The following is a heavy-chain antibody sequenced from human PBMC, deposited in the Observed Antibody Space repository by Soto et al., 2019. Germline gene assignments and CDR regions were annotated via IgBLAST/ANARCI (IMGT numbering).Heavy chain of an antibody. D-gene: IGHD1-7*01. Sequence: EVQLLESGGGLVQPGGSLRLSCAASGFTFNTYVMTWVRQAPGKGLEWVSTISYSADKTHYADSVKGRFTISRDNSRDTLFLHMNSLRADYAAVYYCARRARTATTNWGAFDVWGQGTMVTVSS. CDR1: GFTFNTYV. J-gene: IGHJ3*01. CDR3: ARRARTATTNWGAFDV. CDR2: ISYSADKT. V-gene: IGHV3-23*01.